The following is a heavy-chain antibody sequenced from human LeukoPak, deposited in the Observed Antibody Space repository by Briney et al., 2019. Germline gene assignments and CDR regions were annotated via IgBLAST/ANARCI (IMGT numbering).Heavy chain of an antibody. Sequence: SGTLSLTCTVSGGSFSNYYWSWIRQPPGKGLEWIGDIFYSGNTNYNPSLKSRVTMSVDTSKTQFSLKLSSVTAADTAVYYCARLNRPAAGTGWFDPWGQGTLVTVSS. V-gene: IGHV4-59*08. J-gene: IGHJ5*02. CDR1: GGSFSNYY. CDR3: ARLNRPAAGTGWFDP. D-gene: IGHD6-13*01. CDR2: IFYSGNT.